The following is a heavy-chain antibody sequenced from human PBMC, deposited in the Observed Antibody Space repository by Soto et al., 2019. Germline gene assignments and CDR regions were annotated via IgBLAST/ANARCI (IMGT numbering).Heavy chain of an antibody. V-gene: IGHV1-24*01. CDR3: ATVRLYSSSWYPDAFDI. D-gene: IGHD6-13*01. CDR2: FDPEDGET. CDR1: GYSLTGLS. J-gene: IGHJ3*02. Sequence: ASVKVSCKVSGYSLTGLSMHWVRRAPGKGLEWMGGFDPEDGETIYAQKFQGRVTMTEDTSTDTAYMELSSLRSEDTAVYYCATVRLYSSSWYPDAFDIWGQGTMVTV.